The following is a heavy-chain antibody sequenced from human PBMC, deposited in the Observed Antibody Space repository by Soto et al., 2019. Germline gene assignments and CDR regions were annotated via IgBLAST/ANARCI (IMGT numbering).Heavy chain of an antibody. CDR3: ARQAKYSSSWYGDAFDI. V-gene: IGHV5-51*01. J-gene: IGHJ3*02. CDR1: GDSFTSYW. CDR2: IYPGDSDT. D-gene: IGHD6-13*01. Sequence: GESLKISSKGSGDSFTSYWIGWVRQMPGKGLEWMGIIYPGDSDTRYSPSFQGQVTISANKSISTAYLQWSSLKASDTAMYFCARQAKYSSSWYGDAFDIWGQGTMVTVSS.